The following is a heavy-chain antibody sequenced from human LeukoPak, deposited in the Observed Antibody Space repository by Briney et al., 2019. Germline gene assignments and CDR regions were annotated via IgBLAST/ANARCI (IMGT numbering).Heavy chain of an antibody. CDR1: GGSISSYC. Sequence: SETLSLTCTVSGGSISSYCLSWIRQPPGKGLEWIGYIYYSGSTNYNPSLKSRVTISVDTSKNQFSLKLSSVTAADTAVYYCARGTGYSSGAVMWGQGPLVTVSS. V-gene: IGHV4-59*01. J-gene: IGHJ4*02. CDR2: IYYSGST. CDR3: ARGTGYSSGAVM. D-gene: IGHD6-19*01.